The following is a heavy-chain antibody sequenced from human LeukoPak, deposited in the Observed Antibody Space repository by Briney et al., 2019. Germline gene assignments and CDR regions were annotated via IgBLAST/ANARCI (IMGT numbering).Heavy chain of an antibody. J-gene: IGHJ4*02. D-gene: IGHD3-22*01. Sequence: ASVKVSCKVSGYTLTELSMHWVRRAPGKGLEWMGGFDPEDGETIYAQKFQGRVTMTEDTSTDTAYMELSSLRSEDTAVYYRASPSYYSSGYFDYWGQGTLVTVSA. CDR1: GYTLTELS. V-gene: IGHV1-24*01. CDR3: ASPSYYSSGYFDY. CDR2: FDPEDGET.